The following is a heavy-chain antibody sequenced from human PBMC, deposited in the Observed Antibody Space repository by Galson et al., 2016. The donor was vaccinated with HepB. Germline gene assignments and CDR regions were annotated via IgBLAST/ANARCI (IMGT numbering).Heavy chain of an antibody. V-gene: IGHV4-31*03. CDR2: IYHFGST. J-gene: IGHJ6*02. Sequence: LPCTVSGDSIRRNDYYWTWIRQHPVKGLEWIATIYHFGSTYYNPSLQSRVTISVDTSKNQFYLRLTPLTAADTAVYFCARDEGYYGMDVWGQGTTVIVSS. CDR3: ARDEGYYGMDV. CDR1: GDSIRRNDYY.